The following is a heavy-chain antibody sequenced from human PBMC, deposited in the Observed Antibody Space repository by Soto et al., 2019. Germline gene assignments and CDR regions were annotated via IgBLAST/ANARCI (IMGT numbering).Heavy chain of an antibody. V-gene: IGHV4-39*01. CDR2: IYYSGRS. D-gene: IGHD4-17*01. Sequence: SETLSLTCTVSGGSITSSSYYWGWIRQPPGKGLEWIGGIYYSGRSYYNPSLKSRVTMSVDTSKNQFSLTLNSVTAADAAVYYCARQRTTVVTQAYFDHWGQGTLVTV. CDR1: GGSITSSSYY. CDR3: ARQRTTVVTQAYFDH. J-gene: IGHJ4*02.